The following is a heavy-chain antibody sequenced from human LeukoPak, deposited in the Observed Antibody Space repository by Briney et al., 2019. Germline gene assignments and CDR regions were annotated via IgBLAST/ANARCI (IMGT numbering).Heavy chain of an antibody. CDR2: IIPFLDTS. CDR3: ARAQAGNYDWPLDL. J-gene: IGHJ5*02. D-gene: IGHD5-12*01. V-gene: IGHV1-69*05. CDR1: GGTFSKYA. Sequence: VASVKVSCKASGGTFSKYALSWARQAPGQGLEWMGAIIPFLDTSNYPPKFQDRVTITTDESTSTAYMDLSSLRSDDTAVYYCARAQAGNYDWPLDLWGQGTLVTVSS.